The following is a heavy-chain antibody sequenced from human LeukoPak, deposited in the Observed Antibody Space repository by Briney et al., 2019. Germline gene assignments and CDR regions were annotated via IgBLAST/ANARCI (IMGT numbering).Heavy chain of an antibody. Sequence: SETLSLTCAVYGGSFSGYYWSWIRQPPGKGLEWIGEINHSGSTNYNPSLKSRVTISVDTSKNQLSLKLTSVTAADTAVYYCATVQTGENWFDPWGQGTLVTVSS. CDR1: GGSFSGYY. V-gene: IGHV4-34*01. D-gene: IGHD1-14*01. CDR3: ATVQTGENWFDP. J-gene: IGHJ5*02. CDR2: INHSGST.